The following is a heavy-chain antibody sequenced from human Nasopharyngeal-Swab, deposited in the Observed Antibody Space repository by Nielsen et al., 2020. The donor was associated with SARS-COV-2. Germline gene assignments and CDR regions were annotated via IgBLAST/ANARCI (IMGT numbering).Heavy chain of an antibody. Sequence: SETLSLTCAVYGTPLGSYYRTWIRQSPTKGLEWIGQILHSGSTTKYNPSLKNRVTISIDMSKNQFSLELRSVTAADTAFYYCARSGTTKYGLDVWGQGTTVIVSS. CDR1: GTPLGSYY. J-gene: IGHJ6*01. CDR3: ARSGTTKYGLDV. V-gene: IGHV4-34*12. D-gene: IGHD1-1*01. CDR2: ILHSGST.